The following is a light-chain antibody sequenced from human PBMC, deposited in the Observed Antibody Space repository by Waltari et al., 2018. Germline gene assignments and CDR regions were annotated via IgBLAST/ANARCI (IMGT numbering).Light chain of an antibody. Sequence: QSALTQPASVSGSPGQSITLSCTGTSSDVATYTLVSWYQQHPGKAPRLMIYEDTERPAGVSTRFSGSKSGNTASLTISGLQAEDGADYYCCSYAGNKIMIFGGGTKLTVL. V-gene: IGLV2-23*01. CDR1: SSDVATYTL. J-gene: IGLJ2*01. CDR2: EDT. CDR3: CSYAGNKIMI.